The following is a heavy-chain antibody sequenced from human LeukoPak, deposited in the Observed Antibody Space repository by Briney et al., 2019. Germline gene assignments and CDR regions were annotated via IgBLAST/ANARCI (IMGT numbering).Heavy chain of an antibody. CDR2: IYPSDSDT. D-gene: IGHD2-2*01. CDR3: ARHFRDCSSTSCLYWYFDL. CDR1: GYIFTSYW. V-gene: IGHV5-51*01. J-gene: IGHJ2*01. Sequence: GESLKISCKGSGYIFTSYWIGWVRQMPGKGLEWMGIIYPSDSDTRYSPSFQGQVTISADKSISTAYLQWSSLKASDTAMYYCARHFRDCSSTSCLYWYFDLWGRGTLVTVSS.